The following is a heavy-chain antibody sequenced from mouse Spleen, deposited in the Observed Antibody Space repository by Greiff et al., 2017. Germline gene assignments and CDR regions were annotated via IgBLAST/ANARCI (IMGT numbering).Heavy chain of an antibody. CDR1: GFTFSSYA. D-gene: IGHD1-1*01. Sequence: DVHLVESGGGLVKLGGSLKLSCAASGFTFSSYAMSWVRQTPEKRLEWVATISSGGGNTYYPDSVKGRFTISRDNAKNTLYLQMSSLKSEDTAMYYCARHDYYASFDYWGQGTTLTVSS. V-gene: IGHV5-9-3*01. CDR2: ISSGGGNT. J-gene: IGHJ2*01. CDR3: ARHDYYASFDY.